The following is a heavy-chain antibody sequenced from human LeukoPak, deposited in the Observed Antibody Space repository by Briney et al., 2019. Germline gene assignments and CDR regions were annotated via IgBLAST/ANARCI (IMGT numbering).Heavy chain of an antibody. D-gene: IGHD2-2*01. CDR2: MSSSGGTI. V-gene: IGHV3-11*04. CDR1: GFTFSDYY. Sequence: GGSLRLSCAASGFTFSDYYMTWIRQAPGKGLEWISYMSSSGGTIYYADSVKGRFTVSRDNAKNSLYLQMNSLRAEDTAVYYCARDWYHAIDYWGQGTLVTVSS. J-gene: IGHJ4*02. CDR3: ARDWYHAIDY.